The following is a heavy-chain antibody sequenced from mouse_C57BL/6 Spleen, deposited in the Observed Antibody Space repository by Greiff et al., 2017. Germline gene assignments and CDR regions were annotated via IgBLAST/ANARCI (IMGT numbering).Heavy chain of an antibody. Sequence: EVQLQESGGGLVKPGGSLKLSCAASGFTFSDYGMHWVRQAPEKGLEWVAYISSGSSTIYYADTVKGRFTISRDNAKNTLFLQMTSLRSEDTAMYYCARDYGGHFDYWGQGTTLTVSS. D-gene: IGHD2-4*01. J-gene: IGHJ2*01. CDR1: GFTFSDYG. V-gene: IGHV5-17*01. CDR2: ISSGSSTI. CDR3: ARDYGGHFDY.